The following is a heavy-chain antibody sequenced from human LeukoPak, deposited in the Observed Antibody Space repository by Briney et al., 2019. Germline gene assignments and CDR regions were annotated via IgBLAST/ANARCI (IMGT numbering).Heavy chain of an antibody. J-gene: IGHJ4*02. V-gene: IGHV3-49*04. Sequence: GSLRLSCTASGFTFADHAMSWVRQAPGKGLEWVGFIRSNTAYGGTTEYAASVQGRFTISRDDSKSIAYLQMNSLKTEDTAVYYCTRYSGYSDYWGQGTLVTVSS. CDR1: GFTFADHA. CDR2: IRSNTAYGGTT. CDR3: TRYSGYSDY. D-gene: IGHD5-12*01.